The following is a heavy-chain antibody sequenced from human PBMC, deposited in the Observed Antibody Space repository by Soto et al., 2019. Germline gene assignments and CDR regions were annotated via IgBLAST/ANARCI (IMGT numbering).Heavy chain of an antibody. CDR2: IIPIFGTP. Sequence: QVQLVQSGAEVKKPGSSVKVSCKASGGIFSTYAISWLRQAPGQGLEWMGGIIPIFGTPNYAQRFQGRVTITADDSTTGSYMGLSRQKSEDTAVYYCASDRDDYGSGNYYNRIDFWGQGTLVTVSS. CDR1: GGIFSTYA. CDR3: ASDRDDYGSGNYYNRIDF. D-gene: IGHD3-10*01. J-gene: IGHJ4*02. V-gene: IGHV1-69*01.